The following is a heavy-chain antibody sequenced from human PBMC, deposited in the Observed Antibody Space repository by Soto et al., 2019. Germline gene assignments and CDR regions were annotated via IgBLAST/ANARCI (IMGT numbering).Heavy chain of an antibody. D-gene: IGHD3-22*01. V-gene: IGHV3-53*01. CDR2: IYSGGST. CDR1: GFTFSSNA. Sequence: EVQLVESGGGLIEPGGSLRLSCAASGFTFSSNAMNWVRQARGKGLEWVSLIYSGGSTYYADSVKGRFTISRDNSKNTLYLQMSSLRAEDTAVYYCATRPLLPGAPWGQGTMVTVSS. J-gene: IGHJ3*01. CDR3: ATRPLLPGAP.